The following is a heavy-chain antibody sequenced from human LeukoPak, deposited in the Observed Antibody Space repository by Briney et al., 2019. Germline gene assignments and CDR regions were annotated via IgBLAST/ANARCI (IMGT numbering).Heavy chain of an antibody. Sequence: ASVKVSCKASGYSFTSYGITWVRQAPGQGLEWMGWINPYNGNTNYAQKLQGRVTMTTDTSTSTAYMELRSLRSDDTAVYYCARVPYSSGWYGTGDFDYWGQGTLVTVSS. CDR1: GYSFTSYG. V-gene: IGHV1-18*01. J-gene: IGHJ4*02. CDR3: ARVPYSSGWYGTGDFDY. CDR2: INPYNGNT. D-gene: IGHD6-19*01.